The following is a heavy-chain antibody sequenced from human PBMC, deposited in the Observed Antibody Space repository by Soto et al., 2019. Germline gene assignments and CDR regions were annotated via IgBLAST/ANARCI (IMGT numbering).Heavy chain of an antibody. CDR3: ARDLPGVYVWVLQTSDAFDI. CDR2: ISAYNGNT. D-gene: IGHD3-16*01. V-gene: IGHV1-18*04. CDR1: GYTFTSYG. J-gene: IGHJ3*02. Sequence: ASVKVSCKASGYTFTSYGISWVRQAPGQGLEWMGWISAYNGNTNYAQKLQGRVTMTTDTSTSTAYMELRSLRSDDTAVYYCARDLPGVYVWVLQTSDAFDIWGQGTIVTVSS.